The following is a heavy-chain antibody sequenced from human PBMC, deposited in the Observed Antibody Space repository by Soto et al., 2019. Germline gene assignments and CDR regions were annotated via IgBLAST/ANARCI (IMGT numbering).Heavy chain of an antibody. CDR3: ARGLGSSILFGVDP. CDR1: GYTFTSYD. J-gene: IGHJ5*02. CDR2: MNPNSGNT. Sequence: GASVKVSCKASGYTFTSYDINWVRQATGQGLEWMGWMNPNSGNTGYAQKFQGRVTTTRNTSISTAYMELSSLRSEDTAVYYCARGLGSSILFGVDPWGQGALVTVGS. V-gene: IGHV1-8*01. D-gene: IGHD1-26*01.